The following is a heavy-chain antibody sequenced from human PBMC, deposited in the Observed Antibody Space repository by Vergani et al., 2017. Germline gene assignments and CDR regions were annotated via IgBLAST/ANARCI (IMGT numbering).Heavy chain of an antibody. D-gene: IGHD3-9*01. Sequence: QVQVVQSGAEVKKSGASVKVSCKTSGYTFSNYYMHWVRQAPGQGLEWMGIINPSGGHTNYARKFPGRFTMTRDTSTSTVYMELSSLRSEETAIYYCVRGDYGILTGYQYWGQGTLVTVSA. CDR3: VRGDYGILTGYQY. V-gene: IGHV1-46*03. J-gene: IGHJ4*02. CDR2: INPSGGHT. CDR1: GYTFSNYY.